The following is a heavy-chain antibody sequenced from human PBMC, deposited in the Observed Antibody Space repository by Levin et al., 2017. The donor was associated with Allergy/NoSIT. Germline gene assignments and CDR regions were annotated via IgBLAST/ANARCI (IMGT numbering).Heavy chain of an antibody. CDR1: GFTFSSYA. CDR2: ISYDGSNK. D-gene: IGHD5-24*01. CDR3: ARDQGDGYNYRFDY. Sequence: GGSLRLSCAASGFTFSSYAMHWVRQAPGKGLEWVAVISYDGSNKYYADSLKGRFTISRDNSKNTLYLQMNSLRAEDTAVYYCARDQGDGYNYRFDYWGQGTLVTVSS. J-gene: IGHJ4*02. V-gene: IGHV3-30*04.